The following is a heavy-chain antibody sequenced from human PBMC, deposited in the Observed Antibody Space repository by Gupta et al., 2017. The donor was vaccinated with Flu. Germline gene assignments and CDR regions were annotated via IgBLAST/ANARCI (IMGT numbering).Heavy chain of an antibody. D-gene: IGHD5-18*01. Sequence: QVQLVQSGAEVKKSGASVKVSCKASGYTFFNYGISWVRQAPGQGLAWMGWINVYNGNANYAQKFQGTVTMTTDTSTNTAYVELKTLRSDDTAVYYCARDSPVGGYSDGLKPNFDYGMDVWGQGTTVTVSS. V-gene: IGHV1-18*01. CDR2: INVYNGNA. CDR1: GYTFFNYG. J-gene: IGHJ6*02. CDR3: ARDSPVGGYSDGLKPNFDYGMDV.